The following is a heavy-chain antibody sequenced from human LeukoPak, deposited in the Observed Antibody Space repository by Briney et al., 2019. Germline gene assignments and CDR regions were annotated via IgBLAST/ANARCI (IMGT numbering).Heavy chain of an antibody. CDR1: GGSISSSSYY. Sequence: SETLSLTCTVSGGSISSSSYYWGWIRQPPGKGLEWIGSIYYSGRNYYNPSLKSRVTISVDTSKNQFSLKLSSVTAADTAVYSCARNDRCSSTSCSPSYFASWGQGTLVTVS. D-gene: IGHD2-2*01. CDR3: ARNDRCSSTSCSPSYFAS. J-gene: IGHJ4*02. V-gene: IGHV4-39*01. CDR2: IYYSGRN.